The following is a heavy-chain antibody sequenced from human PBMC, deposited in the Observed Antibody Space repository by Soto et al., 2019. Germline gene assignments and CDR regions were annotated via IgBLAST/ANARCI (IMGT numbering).Heavy chain of an antibody. CDR3: AREGYGDYDRGAFDI. J-gene: IGHJ3*02. Sequence: PPGKGLEWIGEIYHSGSTNYNPSLKSRVTISVDKSKNQFSLKLSSVTAADTAVYYCAREGYGDYDRGAFDIWGQGTMVTVSS. V-gene: IGHV4-4*02. CDR2: IYHSGST. D-gene: IGHD4-17*01.